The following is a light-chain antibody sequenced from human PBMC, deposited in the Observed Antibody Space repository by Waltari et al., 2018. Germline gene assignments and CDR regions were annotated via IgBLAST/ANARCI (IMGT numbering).Light chain of an antibody. CDR2: GAS. CDR3: QQRSGGPT. J-gene: IGKJ5*01. Sequence: EVVLTQSPATLSLSPGERAILSCRASQSISSYLEWYQRKPGQAPRLLSYGASNRATGIPARFSGSGSGTDFTLTISSLEPEDFAVYYCQQRSGGPTFGQGTRLEIK. V-gene: IGKV3-11*01. CDR1: QSISSY.